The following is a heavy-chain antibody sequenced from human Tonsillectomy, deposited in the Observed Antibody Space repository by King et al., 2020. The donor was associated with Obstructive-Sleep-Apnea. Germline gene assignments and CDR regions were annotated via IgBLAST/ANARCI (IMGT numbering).Heavy chain of an antibody. CDR1: GGSISSSSYY. J-gene: IGHJ4*02. Sequence: QLQESGPGLEKPSETLSLTCTVSGGSISSSSYYWGWIRQPPGKGLEWIGSIYYSGSTYYNPSLKSRVTISVDTSKNQFSLKLSSVTAADTAVYYCARFRHGPTIKAFDYWGQGTLVTVSS. CDR2: IYYSGST. CDR3: ARFRHGPTIKAFDY. D-gene: IGHD5-24*01. V-gene: IGHV4-39*07.